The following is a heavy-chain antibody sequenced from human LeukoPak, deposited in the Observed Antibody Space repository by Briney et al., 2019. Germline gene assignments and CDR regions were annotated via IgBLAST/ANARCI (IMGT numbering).Heavy chain of an antibody. Sequence: PGGSLRLSCAASGFTFRSYGMHWVRQAPGKGLEWVAVIWYGGSNEYYADSVKGRFTISRDNSKNTLYLQMSSLRDEDTAVYYCAKDPNGDYIGTFDIWGQGTMVTVSS. CDR2: IWYGGSNE. CDR3: AKDPNGDYIGTFDI. D-gene: IGHD4-17*01. J-gene: IGHJ3*02. CDR1: GFTFRSYG. V-gene: IGHV3-30*02.